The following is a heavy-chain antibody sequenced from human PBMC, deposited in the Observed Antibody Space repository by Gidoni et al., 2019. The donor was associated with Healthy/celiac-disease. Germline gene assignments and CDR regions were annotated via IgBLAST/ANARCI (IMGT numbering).Heavy chain of an antibody. Sequence: EVQLVESGGGLVQPGGSLRLSCAASGFTFRSYSMNWVRQAPGKGLEWVSYISSSSSTIYYADSVKGRFTISRDNAKNSLYLQMNSLRDEDTAVYYCARDGSTLSRIAVAGFDYWGQGTLVTVSS. V-gene: IGHV3-48*02. D-gene: IGHD6-19*01. CDR1: GFTFRSYS. J-gene: IGHJ4*02. CDR3: ARDGSTLSRIAVAGFDY. CDR2: ISSSSSTI.